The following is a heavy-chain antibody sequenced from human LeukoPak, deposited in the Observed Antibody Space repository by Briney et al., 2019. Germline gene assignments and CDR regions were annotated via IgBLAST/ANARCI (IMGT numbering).Heavy chain of an antibody. D-gene: IGHD3-10*01. Sequence: SETLSLTCTVSGGSISSNYWSWIRQPAGKGLEWIGRIYSSGSTNYNPSLKNRVSMSVDTSKNQFSLKLSSVTAADTAIYFCATHYAGSPSNYFDYWGQGTLVTVSS. CDR3: ATHYAGSPSNYFDY. J-gene: IGHJ4*02. CDR1: GGSISSNY. CDR2: IYSSGST. V-gene: IGHV4-4*07.